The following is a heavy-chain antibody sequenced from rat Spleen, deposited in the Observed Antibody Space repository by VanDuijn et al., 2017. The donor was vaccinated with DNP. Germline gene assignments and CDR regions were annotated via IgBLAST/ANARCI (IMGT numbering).Heavy chain of an antibody. J-gene: IGHJ4*01. CDR1: GFTFSSYW. V-gene: IGHV5-58*01. D-gene: IGHD1-11*01. CDR2: INTDGGTT. Sequence: EVQLVETGGDLVQPGRSLKLSCVASGFTFSSYWMYWIRQTPGKGLEWVASINTDGGTTYYPDSVKGRFTISRDNAENTVYLQMNSLGSEDTATYYCAKDRDGGFAMDAWGQGTSVTVSS. CDR3: AKDRDGGFAMDA.